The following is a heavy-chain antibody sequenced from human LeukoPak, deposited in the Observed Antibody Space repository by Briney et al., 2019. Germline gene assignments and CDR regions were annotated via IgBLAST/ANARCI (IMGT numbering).Heavy chain of an antibody. CDR2: ISNSGGIT. Sequence: GGSLRLSCEASGFTFSSYGMNWVRQAPGKGLEWVSAISNSGGITHYADSVKGRFTISRDNAKNSLYLQMNSLRAEDTAVYYCARGPRSSGWYYWFDPWGQGTLVTVSS. CDR3: ARGPRSSGWYYWFDP. D-gene: IGHD6-19*01. V-gene: IGHV3-21*01. CDR1: GFTFSSYG. J-gene: IGHJ5*02.